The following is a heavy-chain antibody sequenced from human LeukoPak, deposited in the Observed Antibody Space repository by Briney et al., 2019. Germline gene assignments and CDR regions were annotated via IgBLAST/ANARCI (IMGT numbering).Heavy chain of an antibody. CDR1: GFTFSSYG. Sequence: GGSLRLSCAASGFTFSSYGMHWVRQAPGKGREWVAVISYDGSNKYYADSVKGRFTISRDNSKNTLCLQMNSLRAADTAVHYCASVGYCSGGSCYGFDYWGQGTLVTVSS. CDR2: ISYDGSNK. D-gene: IGHD2-15*01. V-gene: IGHV3-30*03. CDR3: ASVGYCSGGSCYGFDY. J-gene: IGHJ4*02.